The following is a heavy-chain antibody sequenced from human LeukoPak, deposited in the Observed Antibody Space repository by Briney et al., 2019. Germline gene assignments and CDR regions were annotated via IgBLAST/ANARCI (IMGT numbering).Heavy chain of an antibody. V-gene: IGHV4-34*01. CDR3: ARHYGP. Sequence: SETLSLTCAVYGGSFSGYYWSWIRQPPGKGLEWIGEINHSGSTNYNPSLKSRVTISADTSKNQFSLKLNSVTAADTAVHYCARHYGPWGQGTLVTVSS. CDR1: GGSFSGYY. CDR2: INHSGST. J-gene: IGHJ5*02. D-gene: IGHD3-16*01.